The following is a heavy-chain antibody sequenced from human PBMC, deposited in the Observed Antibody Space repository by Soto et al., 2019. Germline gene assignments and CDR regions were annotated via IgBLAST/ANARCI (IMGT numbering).Heavy chain of an antibody. CDR1: GFSLRSSGVG. J-gene: IGHJ6*03. CDR2: IYWDDDK. Sequence: GSGPTLVNPTQTLTLTCTFSGFSLRSSGVGVGWIRQPPGKAPEWLALIYWDDDKRYNPSLKSRLTITKDTSKNQVVLTMTNMDPVDTATYYCAHSRPYYYYMDVRGKGTTVTVSS. V-gene: IGHV2-5*02. CDR3: AHSRPYYYYMDV.